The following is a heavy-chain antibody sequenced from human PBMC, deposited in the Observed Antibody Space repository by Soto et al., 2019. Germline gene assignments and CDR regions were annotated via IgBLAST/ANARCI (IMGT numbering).Heavy chain of an antibody. V-gene: IGHV3-73*02. D-gene: IGHD3-3*01. CDR3: ARHITGDNTDSYYGMGI. CDR2: IRSKAHNYAT. CDR1: GFTFSDSA. J-gene: IGHJ6*02. Sequence: EVQLVESGGGLVQPGGSLKLSCAASGFTFSDSAMHWVRQASGKGLEWLGRIRSKAHNYATAHTAAVKGMFTVSRDDSKNTAYLQMKSLKTEDTAVYYCARHITGDNTDSYYGMGIWGQGTTVTVSS.